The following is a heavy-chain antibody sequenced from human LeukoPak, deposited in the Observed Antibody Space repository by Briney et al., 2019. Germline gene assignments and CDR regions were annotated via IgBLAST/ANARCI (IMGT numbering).Heavy chain of an antibody. CDR1: GFTFDDYG. V-gene: IGHV3-20*04. CDR2: INWNGGST. J-gene: IGHJ6*03. CDR3: ARVYCSGGSCYTYYYYMDV. Sequence: GGSLRLSCAASGFTFDDYGMSWVCQAPGKGLEWVSGINWNGGSTGYADSVKGRFTISRDNAKNSLYLQMNSLRAEDTAVYYCARVYCSGGSCYTYYYYMDVWGKGTTVTVSS. D-gene: IGHD2-15*01.